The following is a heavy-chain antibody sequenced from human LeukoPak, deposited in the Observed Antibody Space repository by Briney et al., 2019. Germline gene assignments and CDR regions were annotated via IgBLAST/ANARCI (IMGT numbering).Heavy chain of an antibody. Sequence: SETLSLTCTVSGGSISISRHYWAWIRQPPGKGLDWIGTIHYTGTTYYNPSLRSRVSISVDRSTNQFSLRVSPVTAADTAVYYCARYGNSAVYWGQGALVTVSS. CDR3: ARYGNSAVY. D-gene: IGHD4-23*01. V-gene: IGHV4-39*07. J-gene: IGHJ4*02. CDR1: GGSISISRHY. CDR2: IHYTGTT.